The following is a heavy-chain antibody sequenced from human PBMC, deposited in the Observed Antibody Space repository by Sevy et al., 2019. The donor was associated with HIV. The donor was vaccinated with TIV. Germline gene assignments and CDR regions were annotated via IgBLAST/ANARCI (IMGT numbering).Heavy chain of an antibody. Sequence: GGSLRLSCAASGFTFSNAWMNWVRQAPGKGLEWVGRIKSKTDGGTTDYAAPVKGRFTISRDDSKNTVYLQINSLKIEDTAVYYCITDPRFGGSGSQDGMDVWGQGTTVTVSS. V-gene: IGHV3-15*01. CDR3: ITDPRFGGSGSQDGMDV. CDR1: GFTFSNAW. D-gene: IGHD3-10*01. CDR2: IKSKTDGGTT. J-gene: IGHJ6*02.